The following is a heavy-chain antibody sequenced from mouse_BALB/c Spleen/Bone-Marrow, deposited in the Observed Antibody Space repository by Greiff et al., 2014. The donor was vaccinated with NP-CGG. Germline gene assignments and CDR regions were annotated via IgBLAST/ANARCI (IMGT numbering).Heavy chain of an antibody. CDR2: INPSSGYT. J-gene: IGHJ4*01. CDR3: VRENYDYDGDAMDY. D-gene: IGHD2-4*01. Sequence: QVQLQQSAAELARPGASVKMSCKTSGYTFTYYRMHWVKQRPGQGLEWIGYINPSSGYTDYNQKFKDKTTLTTDKSSSTAYLQLSSLTSEDSAVYYCVRENYDYDGDAMDYWGQGTSVTVSS. V-gene: IGHV1-4*02. CDR1: GYTFTYYR.